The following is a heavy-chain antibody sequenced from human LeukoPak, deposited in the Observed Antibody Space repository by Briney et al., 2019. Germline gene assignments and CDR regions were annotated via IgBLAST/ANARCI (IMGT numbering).Heavy chain of an antibody. CDR3: ARRSFSGVVDY. CDR2: IYYSGST. Sequence: SETLSLTCTVSGGSISSYYWSWIRQPPGKGLEWIGYIYYSGSTNYNPSLKSRVTISVDTSKNQFSLKLSSVTAADTAVCYCARRSFSGVVDYWGQGTLVTVSS. J-gene: IGHJ4*02. D-gene: IGHD6-25*01. CDR1: GGSISSYY. V-gene: IGHV4-59*01.